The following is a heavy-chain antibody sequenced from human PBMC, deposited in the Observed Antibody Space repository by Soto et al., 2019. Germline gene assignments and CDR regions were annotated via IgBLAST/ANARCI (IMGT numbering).Heavy chain of an antibody. CDR2: ISSSSSYT. J-gene: IGHJ6*02. CDR3: ARDVYCSSNCCYTQDYGMDV. Sequence: GVSLRLSCAASGFTVSDYYMSWIRQSPGKGLEWVSYISSSSSYTNYADSVKGRFTISRDNAKNSLYLQMNSLRAEDTAVYYCARDVYCSSNCCYTQDYGMDVWRQRSTVTVPS. V-gene: IGHV3-11*06. CDR1: GFTVSDYY. D-gene: IGHD2-2*02.